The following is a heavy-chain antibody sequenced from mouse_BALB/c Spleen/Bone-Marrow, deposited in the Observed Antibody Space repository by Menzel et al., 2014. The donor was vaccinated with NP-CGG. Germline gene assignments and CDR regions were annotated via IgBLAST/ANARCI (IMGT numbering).Heavy chain of an antibody. CDR3: ARCGGLRDFDY. CDR2: IHPGSGRT. D-gene: IGHD2-4*01. CDR1: GYTFTDYV. J-gene: IGHJ2*01. V-gene: IGHV1-77*01. Sequence: QVHVKQSGPELVKPGASVKMSCKASGYTFTDYVISWVKQRTGQGLEWIGEIHPGSGRTYYNEKFKGKATLTADKSSNTAYMQLSSLTSEDSAVYFCARCGGLRDFDYWGQGTTLTVSS.